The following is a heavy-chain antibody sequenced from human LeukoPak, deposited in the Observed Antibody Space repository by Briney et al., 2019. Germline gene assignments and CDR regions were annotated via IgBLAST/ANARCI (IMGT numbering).Heavy chain of an antibody. Sequence: ASVKVSCKASGYTFTSYGISWVRQAPGQGLEWMGWISAYNGNTNYAQKLQGRVTMTTDTSTSTAYMELRSLRSDDTAVYYCALYDSSGYPYGMDVWGQGTTVTVSS. CDR2: ISAYNGNT. CDR1: GYTFTSYG. J-gene: IGHJ6*02. V-gene: IGHV1-18*01. CDR3: ALYDSSGYPYGMDV. D-gene: IGHD3-22*01.